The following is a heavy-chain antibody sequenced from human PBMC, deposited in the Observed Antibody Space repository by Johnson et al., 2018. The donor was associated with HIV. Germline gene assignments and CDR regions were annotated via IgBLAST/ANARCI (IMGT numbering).Heavy chain of an antibody. Sequence: QVQLVESGGGLVQPGGSLRLSCAASGFTFDDYAMHWVRQAPGKGLEWVAVISFDGSNKYYADSVKGRFTISRDNSKNTLYLQMNSLRAEDTAVYYCAREGGALDAFDIWGQGTMVTVSS. D-gene: IGHD1-26*01. V-gene: IGHV3-30-3*01. CDR1: GFTFDDYA. J-gene: IGHJ3*02. CDR2: ISFDGSNK. CDR3: AREGGALDAFDI.